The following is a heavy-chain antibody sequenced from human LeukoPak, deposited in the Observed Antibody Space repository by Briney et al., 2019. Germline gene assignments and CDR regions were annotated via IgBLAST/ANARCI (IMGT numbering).Heavy chain of an antibody. CDR2: ISGSGGST. CDR3: AKGSQLLNVY. CDR1: GFTFSSYA. J-gene: IGHJ4*02. D-gene: IGHD2-2*01. Sequence: AGGSLRLSCAASGFTFSSYAMRWVRQAPGKGLEWVSAISGSGGSTYYADSVKGRFTISRDNSKNTLYLQMNSLRAEDTAVYYCAKGSQLLNVYWGQGTLVTVSS. V-gene: IGHV3-23*01.